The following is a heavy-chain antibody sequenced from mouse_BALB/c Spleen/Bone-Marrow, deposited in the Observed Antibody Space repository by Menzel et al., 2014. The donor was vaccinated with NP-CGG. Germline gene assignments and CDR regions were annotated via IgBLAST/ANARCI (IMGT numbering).Heavy chain of an antibody. Sequence: DVKLEESGGGLVQPGGSRKLSCAASGFTFSSFGMHWVRQAPEKGLEWVAYISNGSSTIYYADTVKGRFTIARDNPKNTLVLQMTSLRSEDTAMDCCARKGARNTHNYARDYWGQGTSVTVSS. CDR3: ARKGARNTHNYARDY. CDR2: ISNGSSTI. J-gene: IGHJ4*01. V-gene: IGHV5-17*02. D-gene: IGHD5-2*01. CDR1: GFTFSSFG.